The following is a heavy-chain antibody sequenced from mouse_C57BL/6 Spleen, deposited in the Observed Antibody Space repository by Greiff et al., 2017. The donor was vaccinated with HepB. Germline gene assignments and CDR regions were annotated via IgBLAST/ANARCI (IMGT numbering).Heavy chain of an antibody. D-gene: IGHD2-3*01. J-gene: IGHJ4*01. CDR2: INPSTGGT. CDR3: ARHVYDYYAMDY. V-gene: IGHV1-43*01. CDR1: GYSFTGYY. Sequence: VQLQQSGPELVKPGASVKISCKASGYSFTGYYMHWVKQSSEKSLEWIGEINPSTGGTSYNQKFKGKATLTVDKSSSTAYMQLKSLTSEDSAVYYCARHVYDYYAMDYWGQGTSVTVSS.